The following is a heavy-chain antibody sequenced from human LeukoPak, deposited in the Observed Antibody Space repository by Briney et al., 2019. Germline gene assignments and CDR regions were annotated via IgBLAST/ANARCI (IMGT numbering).Heavy chain of an antibody. D-gene: IGHD5-18*01. Sequence: AVKVSFKASGGTFISYAISWVRQAPGQGREWMGRIIPIFGIANYAQKFQGRVTITADKSTSTAYMELSSLRSEDTAVYYCARDRRGYSYGSDYWGQGTLVTVSS. CDR1: GGTFISYA. CDR3: ARDRRGYSYGSDY. J-gene: IGHJ4*02. CDR2: IIPIFGIA. V-gene: IGHV1-69*04.